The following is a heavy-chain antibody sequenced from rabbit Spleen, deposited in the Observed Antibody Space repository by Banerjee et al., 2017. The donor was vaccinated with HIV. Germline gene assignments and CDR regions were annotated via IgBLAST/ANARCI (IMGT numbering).Heavy chain of an antibody. Sequence: QSLEESGGGLVKPGGTLTLTCTVSGFSFSSNWICWVRQAPGKGLEWIACIDIGSRDFTYYASWAKGQFTISKTSSTTVTLQMTSLTAADTATYFCARDTVYAAYAGFGHATLHYFDLWGPGTLVTVS. J-gene: IGHJ4*01. CDR1: GFSFSSNW. CDR3: ARDTVYAAYAGFGHATLHYFDL. V-gene: IGHV1S40*01. D-gene: IGHD6-1*01. CDR2: IDIGSRDFT.